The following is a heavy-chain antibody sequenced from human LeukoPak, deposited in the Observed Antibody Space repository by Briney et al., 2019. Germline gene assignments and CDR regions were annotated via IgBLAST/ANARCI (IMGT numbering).Heavy chain of an antibody. J-gene: IGHJ4*02. V-gene: IGHV1-2*02. D-gene: IGHD3-22*01. CDR1: GYTFTGYY. Sequence: ASVKVSCKASGYTFTGYYMHWVRHAPGQGLEWMGWINPNSGGTNYAQKFQGRVTMTRDTSISTAYMELSRLRSDDTAVYYCARAWDSSGYYLNYFDYWGQGTLVTVSS. CDR3: ARAWDSSGYYLNYFDY. CDR2: INPNSGGT.